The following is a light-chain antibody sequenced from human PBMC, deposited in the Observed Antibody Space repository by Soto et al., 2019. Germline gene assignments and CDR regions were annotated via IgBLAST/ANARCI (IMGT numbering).Light chain of an antibody. Sequence: EIVLTKSPGTLCLSPGERATLSCRASQSVSSSYLAWYQQKPGQAPRLLIYGASSRATGIPDRFSGSGSGTDFTLTISRLEPEDFAVYYCQQYGSSPRTFGQGTKVDIK. CDR3: QQYGSSPRT. J-gene: IGKJ1*01. CDR2: GAS. CDR1: QSVSSSY. V-gene: IGKV3-20*01.